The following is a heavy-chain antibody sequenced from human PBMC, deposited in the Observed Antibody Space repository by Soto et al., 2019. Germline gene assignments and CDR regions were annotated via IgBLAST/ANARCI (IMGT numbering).Heavy chain of an antibody. Sequence: VQLVESGGGLVQPGGSLRLSCTASGFTFSSDWMHWVRQAPGKGLVWVSRINSDGINTSHAESVNGRFTISRENAKSTMYLQMNSLRAADTALYYCARDQYLADDVFDIWGRGTMVTVSS. V-gene: IGHV3-74*01. D-gene: IGHD2-2*01. CDR1: GFTFSSDW. J-gene: IGHJ3*02. CDR3: ARDQYLADDVFDI. CDR2: INSDGINT.